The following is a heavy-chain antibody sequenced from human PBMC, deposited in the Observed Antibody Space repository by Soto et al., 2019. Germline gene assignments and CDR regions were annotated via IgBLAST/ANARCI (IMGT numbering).Heavy chain of an antibody. V-gene: IGHV2-5*02. J-gene: IGHJ5*02. D-gene: IGHD6-13*01. CDR3: AHSSGGKQQLAIYNWFDP. CDR2: IYWDDDK. Sequence: SGPTLVNPTQTLTLTCTFSGFSLSTSGVGVGWIRQPPGKALEWLALIYWDDDKRYSPSLKSRLTITKDTSKNQVVLTMTNMDPVDTATYYCAHSSGGKQQLAIYNWFDPSGQGTLVTVSS. CDR1: GFSLSTSGVG.